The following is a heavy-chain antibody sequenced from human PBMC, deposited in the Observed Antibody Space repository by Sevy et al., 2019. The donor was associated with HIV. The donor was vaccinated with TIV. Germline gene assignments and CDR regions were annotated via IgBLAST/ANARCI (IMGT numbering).Heavy chain of an antibody. V-gene: IGHV4-39*01. CDR1: GGSISSSSYY. CDR3: ARHVPVEMATLWGAFDI. J-gene: IGHJ3*02. CDR2: IYYSGST. D-gene: IGHD2-21*01. Sequence: SETLSLTCTVSGGSISSSSYYWGWIRQPPGKGLEWIGSIYYSGSTYYNPSLKSRVTISVDTSKNQFSLKLSSVTAADTAAYYCARHVPVEMATLWGAFDIWGQGTMVTVSS.